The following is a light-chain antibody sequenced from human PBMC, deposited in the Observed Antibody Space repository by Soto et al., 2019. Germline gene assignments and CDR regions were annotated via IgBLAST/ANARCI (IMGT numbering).Light chain of an antibody. V-gene: IGLV1-40*01. CDR2: CNS. Sequence: QSVLTQPPSVSGAPGQRVTISCTGSSSNIGAGYDVHWYQQLPGTAPKLLIYCNSNRPSGVPDRFSGSKSGTSASLAITGLQAEDEADYYCHSYDSSLSGSYVFGPGTNVTVL. CDR1: SSNIGAGYD. CDR3: HSYDSSLSGSYV. J-gene: IGLJ1*01.